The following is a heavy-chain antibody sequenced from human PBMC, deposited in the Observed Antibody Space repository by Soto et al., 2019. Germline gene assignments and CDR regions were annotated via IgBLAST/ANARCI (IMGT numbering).Heavy chain of an antibody. CDR2: VSSGGGT. D-gene: IGHD2-15*01. J-gene: IGHJ4*02. CDR1: GFTFSTYA. CDR3: AKRRGAGGHFDY. Sequence: EVELLESGGGLVQPEGSLRLSCAASGFTFSTYAMGWVRQAPGKGLEWVSVVSSGGGTHYADSVNGRFTVSRDNSKNTLSLQMNSLRADDTAVYYCAKRRGAGGHFDYWGQGALVTVSS. V-gene: IGHV3-23*01.